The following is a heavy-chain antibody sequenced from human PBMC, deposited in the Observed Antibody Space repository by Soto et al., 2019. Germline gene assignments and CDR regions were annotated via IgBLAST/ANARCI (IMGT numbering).Heavy chain of an antibody. Sequence: GGPLRLSCTASGFTFRQYPMTWVRPSTGKGPAWFPSTSGSGVNTYYPTSVKGRVTTSGDNSKNTLYRQINSLRAEDTAVYYCAKGGLPPAANVWFRGQGTVVTV. CDR3: AKGGLPPAANVWF. D-gene: IGHD2-2*01. CDR1: GFTFRQYP. CDR2: TSGSGVNT. J-gene: IGHJ4*02. V-gene: IGHV3-23*01.